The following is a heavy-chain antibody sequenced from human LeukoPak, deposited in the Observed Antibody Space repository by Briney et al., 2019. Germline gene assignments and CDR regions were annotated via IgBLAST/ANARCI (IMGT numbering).Heavy chain of an antibody. CDR3: AKWLPQENY. D-gene: IGHD5-24*01. J-gene: IGHJ4*02. CDR1: GGSISSTY. V-gene: IGHV4-59*01. Sequence: SETPSLTCTVSGGSISSTYWSWIRQPPGKGLEWIGYIYYRGSTNYNPSLKSRVTISVDTSKNQFSLRLSSVTAADTAVYYCAKWLPQENYWGQGTLVTVSS. CDR2: IYYRGST.